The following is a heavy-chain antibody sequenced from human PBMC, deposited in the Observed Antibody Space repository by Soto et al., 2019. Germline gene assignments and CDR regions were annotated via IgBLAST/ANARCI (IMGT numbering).Heavy chain of an antibody. Sequence: SLRLSCTASGFTFSSYAMSWVRQAPGKGLEWVSAISGSGGSTYYADSVKGRFTISRDNSKNTLYLQMNSLRAEDTAVYYCAKGRDYYDSSGYYNFDYWGQGTLVTVSS. J-gene: IGHJ4*02. CDR1: GFTFSSYA. CDR3: AKGRDYYDSSGYYNFDY. D-gene: IGHD3-22*01. CDR2: ISGSGGST. V-gene: IGHV3-23*01.